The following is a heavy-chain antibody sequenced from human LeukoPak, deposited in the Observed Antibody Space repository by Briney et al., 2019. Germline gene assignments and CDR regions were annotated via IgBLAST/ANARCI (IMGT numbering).Heavy chain of an antibody. J-gene: IGHJ4*02. V-gene: IGHV3-23*01. D-gene: IGHD1-26*01. CDR1: TFTFSSYA. Sequence: PGGSLRLSCAASTFTFSSYAMSWVRQAPGKGLEWVSGISDAGDSTYYADSVKGRFTISRDNSKNTLYLQLNSLRAEDTAVYYCAKDLVRSDCWAQGTLVTVSS. CDR3: AKDLVRSDC. CDR2: ISDAGDST.